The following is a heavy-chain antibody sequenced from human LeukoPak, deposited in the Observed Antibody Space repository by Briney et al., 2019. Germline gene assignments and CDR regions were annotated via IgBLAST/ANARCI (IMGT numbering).Heavy chain of an antibody. CDR3: ARGCSSTSCWLRMDV. V-gene: IGHV4-4*07. J-gene: IGHJ6*02. Sequence: SETLSLTCTVSGGSITNYYWSWIRQPAGKGLEWIGRIYTGGSTSYKPSLKSRVTMSIDTSKNQFSLKLSSLTAADTAVYYCARGCSSTSCWLRMDVWGQGTTVTVSS. CDR2: IYTGGST. D-gene: IGHD2-2*01. CDR1: GGSITNYY.